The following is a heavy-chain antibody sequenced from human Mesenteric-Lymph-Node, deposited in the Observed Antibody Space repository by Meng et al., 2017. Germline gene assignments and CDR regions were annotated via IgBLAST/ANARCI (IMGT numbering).Heavy chain of an antibody. CDR2: ISDSGDYT. V-gene: IGHV3-23*01. Sequence: GESLKISCIASGFTLSTYWMNWVRQVPGKGLEWVSSISDSGDYTYYADSVKGRFTISRDNSKNTLYLQMNRLRAEDTAIYSCAKAIGYTTGWGYRLDVWGHGTTVTVSS. CDR1: GFTLSTYW. J-gene: IGHJ6*02. D-gene: IGHD6-19*01. CDR3: AKAIGYTTGWGYRLDV.